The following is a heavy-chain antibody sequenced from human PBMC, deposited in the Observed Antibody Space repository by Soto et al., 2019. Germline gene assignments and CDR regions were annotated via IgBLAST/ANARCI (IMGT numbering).Heavy chain of an antibody. CDR1: GFTFSSYA. Sequence: GGSLRLSCAASGFTFSSYAMHWVRQAPGKGLEWVAVISYDGSNKYYADSVKGRFTISRDNSKNTLYLQMNSLRAEDTAVYYCARTYSSGWSFGYWGQGTLVTVSS. J-gene: IGHJ4*02. V-gene: IGHV3-30-3*01. D-gene: IGHD6-19*01. CDR2: ISYDGSNK. CDR3: ARTYSSGWSFGY.